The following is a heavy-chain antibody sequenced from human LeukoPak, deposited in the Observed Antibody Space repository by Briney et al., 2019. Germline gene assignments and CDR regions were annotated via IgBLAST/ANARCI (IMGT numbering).Heavy chain of an antibody. CDR3: ARHQVEPGIAAFNWFDP. CDR2: IYYSGST. J-gene: IGHJ5*02. Sequence: SETLSLTCTVSGGSISSSSYYWGWIRQPPGKGLEWIGSIYYSGSTYYNPSLKSRVTISVDTSKNQFSLKLSSVTAADTAVYYCARHQVEPGIAAFNWFDPWGQGTLVTVSS. V-gene: IGHV4-39*01. CDR1: GGSISSSSYY. D-gene: IGHD6-13*01.